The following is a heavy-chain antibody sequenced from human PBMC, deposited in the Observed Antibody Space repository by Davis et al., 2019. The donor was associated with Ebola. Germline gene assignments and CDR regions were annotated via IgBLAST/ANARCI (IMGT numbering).Heavy chain of an antibody. J-gene: IGHJ6*03. Sequence: ASVKVSCKASGYTFTDYYMHWVRQAPGQGVEWMGWINPNRGGTNYAQKFQGRVTMTRDTSISTAYMELSRLRSDDTAVYYCAGRTDVVPAAPSYYYYYMDVWGKGTTVTVSS. V-gene: IGHV1-2*02. CDR3: AGRTDVVPAAPSYYYYYMDV. CDR1: GYTFTDYY. CDR2: INPNRGGT. D-gene: IGHD2-2*01.